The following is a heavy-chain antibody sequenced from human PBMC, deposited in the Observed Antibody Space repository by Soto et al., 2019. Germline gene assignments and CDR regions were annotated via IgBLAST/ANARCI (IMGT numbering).Heavy chain of an antibody. D-gene: IGHD6-13*01. V-gene: IGHV2-5*02. CDR2: IYWDDDK. J-gene: IGHJ1*01. Sequence: SGPTLVNPTQTLTLTCTFSGFSLSTSGVGVGWIRQPPGKALEWLALIYWDDDKRYSPSLKSRLTITKDTSKNQVVLTMTNMDPVDTATYYCALLSIAADAVYFQHWGQGTLVTVSS. CDR3: ALLSIAADAVYFQH. CDR1: GFSLSTSGVG.